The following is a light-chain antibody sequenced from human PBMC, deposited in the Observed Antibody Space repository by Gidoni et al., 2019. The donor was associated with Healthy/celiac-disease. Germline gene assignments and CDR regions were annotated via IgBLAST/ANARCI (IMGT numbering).Light chain of an antibody. CDR3: QQYNNWPLT. CDR1: QSVSSN. Sequence: EIVMTQSPATLSVSPGERATLSCRASQSVSSNLAWYQQKPGQAPRLLIYGASTRATGIPARFSGSGSGTEFILTISSLQSEDFAVYYCQQYNNWPLTFGQXTKVEIK. V-gene: IGKV3-15*01. CDR2: GAS. J-gene: IGKJ1*01.